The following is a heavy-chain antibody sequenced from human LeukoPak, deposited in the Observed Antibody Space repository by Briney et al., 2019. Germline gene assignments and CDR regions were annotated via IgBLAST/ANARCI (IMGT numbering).Heavy chain of an antibody. CDR1: GFTFSSYG. V-gene: IGHV3-30*02. D-gene: IGHD2-21*02. Sequence: GGSLRLSCAPSGFTFSSYGMHWVRQAPGKGLEWVAFIRYDGSDKHYADSVQGRFTISRDNSRDTLYLQMNSLTTEDTAVYYCAKDKDTPATAQPQRGYFESWGQGTLVTVSS. J-gene: IGHJ4*02. CDR3: AKDKDTPATAQPQRGYFES. CDR2: IRYDGSDK.